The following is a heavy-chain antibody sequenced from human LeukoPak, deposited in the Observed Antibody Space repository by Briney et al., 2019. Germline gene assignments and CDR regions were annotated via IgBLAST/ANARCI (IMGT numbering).Heavy chain of an antibody. CDR1: GFTFSSYA. CDR2: ISGSGGST. D-gene: IGHD3-22*01. Sequence: PGGSLRLSCAASGFTFSSYAMSWVRQAPGKGLEWVSGISGSGGSTYYADSVKGRFTISRDNSKNTLYLQMNSLRAEDTAVYYCAKANSAYVALTTLGYWDRGTLVTVSS. CDR3: AKANSAYVALTTLGY. V-gene: IGHV3-23*01. J-gene: IGHJ4*02.